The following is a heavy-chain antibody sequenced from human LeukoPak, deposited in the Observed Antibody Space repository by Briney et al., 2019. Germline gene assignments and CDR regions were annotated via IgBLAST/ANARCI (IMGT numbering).Heavy chain of an antibody. CDR3: ARGSAARGRYYYYGMDV. CDR1: GGSISSYY. J-gene: IGHJ6*02. D-gene: IGHD2-2*01. CDR2: IYYSGST. Sequence: PSGTLSLTCTVSGGSISSYYWSWIRQPPGKGLEWIGYIYYSGSTNYNPSLKSRVTISVDTSKNQFSLKLSSVTAADTAVYYCARGSAARGRYYYYGMDVWGQGTTVTVSS. V-gene: IGHV4-59*01.